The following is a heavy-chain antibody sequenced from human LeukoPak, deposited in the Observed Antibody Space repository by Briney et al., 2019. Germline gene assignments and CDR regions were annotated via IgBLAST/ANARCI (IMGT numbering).Heavy chain of an antibody. Sequence: ASVRVSCKASGYTFTGYYMHWVRQAPGQGLEWMGWINPNSGGTNYAQKFQGRVTMTRDTSISTAYMELSRLRSDDTAVYYCARNPVRGVIIGGYWGQGTLVTVSA. V-gene: IGHV1-2*02. D-gene: IGHD3-10*01. J-gene: IGHJ4*02. CDR1: GYTFTGYY. CDR3: ARNPVRGVIIGGY. CDR2: INPNSGGT.